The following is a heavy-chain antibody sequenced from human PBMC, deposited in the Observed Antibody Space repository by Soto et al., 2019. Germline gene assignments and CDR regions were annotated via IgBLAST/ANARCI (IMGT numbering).Heavy chain of an antibody. J-gene: IGHJ4*02. CDR1: GFTFSSYS. V-gene: IGHV3-48*01. D-gene: IGHD1-7*01. Sequence: EVQLVESGGGLVQPGGSLRLSCAASGFTFSSYSMDWVRQAPGKGLEWVSYISSSSSTIYYADSVKGRFTISRDNAKNSLYLQMNSLRAEDTAVYYCARDRETGTPLSSPYWGQGTLVTVSS. CDR3: ARDRETGTPLSSPY. CDR2: ISSSSSTI.